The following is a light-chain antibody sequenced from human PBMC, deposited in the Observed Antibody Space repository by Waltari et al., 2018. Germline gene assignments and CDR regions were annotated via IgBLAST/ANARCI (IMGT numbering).Light chain of an antibody. Sequence: QSALTQPRSVSGSPGQSVTISCTGTSSDVGGYTYVSWYPQHPGKAPKVMIYDVTRRPSVVPDRFPGSKSGNTASLTISGLQAEDEADYYCCSYAGSYTWLFGGGTKLTVL. V-gene: IGLV2-11*01. CDR2: DVT. CDR1: SSDVGGYTY. J-gene: IGLJ2*01. CDR3: CSYAGSYTWL.